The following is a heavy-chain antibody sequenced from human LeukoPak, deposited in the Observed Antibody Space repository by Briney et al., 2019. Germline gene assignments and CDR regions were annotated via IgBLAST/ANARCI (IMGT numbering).Heavy chain of an antibody. CDR2: IYYSGST. Sequence: SETLSLTCTVSGGSISSYYWSWIRQPPGKGLEWIGYIYYSGSTNYNPSLKSRVTISVDTSKNQFSLKLSSVTAADTAVYYCARVVRGRWLQSGGFDYWGQGTLVTVSS. J-gene: IGHJ4*02. V-gene: IGHV4-59*01. CDR3: ARVVRGRWLQSGGFDY. D-gene: IGHD5-24*01. CDR1: GGSISSYY.